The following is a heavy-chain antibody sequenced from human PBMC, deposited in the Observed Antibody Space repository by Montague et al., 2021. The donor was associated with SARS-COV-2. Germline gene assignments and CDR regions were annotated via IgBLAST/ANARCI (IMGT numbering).Heavy chain of an antibody. J-gene: IGHJ6*02. Sequence: SETLSLTCAVYGGSFSGYYWSWIRQPPGKGLEWIGEINHSGSTNYNPSLKSRVTISVDTSKNQFSLKLSSVTAADTAVYYCARGRRILLWFGEFLSGGGYYGMDVWGQGTTVTVSS. CDR2: INHSGST. CDR1: GGSFSGYY. V-gene: IGHV4-34*01. D-gene: IGHD3-10*01. CDR3: ARGRRILLWFGEFLSGGGYYGMDV.